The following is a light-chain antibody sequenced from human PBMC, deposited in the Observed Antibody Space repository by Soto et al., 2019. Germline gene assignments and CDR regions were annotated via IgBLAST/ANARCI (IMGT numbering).Light chain of an antibody. V-gene: IGKV3-20*01. Sequence: EIVLTQSPGTLSLSPGERATLSCRASQSVSSSYLAWYQQKPGQAPRLLIYGASSRATGIPDRFSGSGSGIDFTLTISRLEPEDFAVYYCQQYGSSPRALTFGGGTKVEIK. CDR1: QSVSSSY. CDR3: QQYGSSPRALT. J-gene: IGKJ4*01. CDR2: GAS.